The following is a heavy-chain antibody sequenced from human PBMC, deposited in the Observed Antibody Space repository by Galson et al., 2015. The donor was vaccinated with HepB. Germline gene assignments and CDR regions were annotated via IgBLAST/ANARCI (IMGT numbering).Heavy chain of an antibody. CDR1: GFTFSSYA. V-gene: IGHV3-30*14. CDR2: ISYDGSNK. Sequence: SLRLSCAASGFTFSSYAMHWVRQAPGKGLEWVAVISYDGSNKYYADSVKGRFTISRDNSKNTLYLQMNSLRAEDTAVYYCARDQEGYGDYVGDYWGQGTLVTVSS. CDR3: ARDQEGYGDYVGDY. J-gene: IGHJ4*02. D-gene: IGHD4-17*01.